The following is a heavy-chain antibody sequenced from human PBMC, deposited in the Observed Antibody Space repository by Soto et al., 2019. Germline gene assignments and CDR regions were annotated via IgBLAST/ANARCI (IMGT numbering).Heavy chain of an antibody. CDR1: GYTFTSYY. CDR3: ARERVATIYDY. J-gene: IGHJ4*02. CDR2: INPSGGST. D-gene: IGHD5-12*01. V-gene: IGHV1-46*01. Sequence: GASVKVSCKASGYTFTSYYMHWVRQAPGQGLEWMGMINPSGGSTSYAQKFQGRVTMTRDTSTSTVYMELSSLRSEDTAVYYCARERVATIYDYWGQGTLVTVSS.